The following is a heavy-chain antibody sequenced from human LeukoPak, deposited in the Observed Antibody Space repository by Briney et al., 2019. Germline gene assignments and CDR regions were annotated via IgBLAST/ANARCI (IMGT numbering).Heavy chain of an antibody. CDR2: FEPEEGET. Sequence: ASVKVSCKVSGYTLTELSMHWVRQAPGKGVEWMGGFEPEEGETIYAQKFQGRVTMTEDTSSDTAYMELSSLRSEDTAVYYCATVRPTDDPYYFDYWGQGTLVTVSS. J-gene: IGHJ4*02. V-gene: IGHV1-24*01. D-gene: IGHD2-21*01. CDR1: GYTLTELS. CDR3: ATVRPTDDPYYFDY.